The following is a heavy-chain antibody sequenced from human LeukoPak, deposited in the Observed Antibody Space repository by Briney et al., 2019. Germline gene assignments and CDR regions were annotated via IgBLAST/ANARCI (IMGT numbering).Heavy chain of an antibody. D-gene: IGHD3-22*01. J-gene: IGHJ4*02. Sequence: GESLKISCKGSGYSLTTYWIGWVRQMPGKGLEWMGIIYPGDSDTRYSPSFQGQVTISADKSISTAYLQWSSLKASDTAMYYCARADYYDSSGYLPNFDYWGQGTLVTVSS. CDR1: GYSLTTYW. CDR2: IYPGDSDT. V-gene: IGHV5-51*01. CDR3: ARADYYDSSGYLPNFDY.